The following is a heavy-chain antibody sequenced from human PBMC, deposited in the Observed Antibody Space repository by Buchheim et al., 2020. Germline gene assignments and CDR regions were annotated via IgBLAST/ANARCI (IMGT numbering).Heavy chain of an antibody. CDR1: GFTFSSYW. D-gene: IGHD3-3*01. CDR2: INSDGSST. Sequence: EVQLVESGGGLVQPGGSLRLSCAASGFTFSSYWMHWVRQAPGKGLVWVSRINSDGSSTSYADSVKGRFTISRDNAKNTLYLQMNSLRAEDTAVYYCARVATRPYYDFWSSLDYYYGMDVWGQGTT. CDR3: ARVATRPYYDFWSSLDYYYGMDV. J-gene: IGHJ6*02. V-gene: IGHV3-74*01.